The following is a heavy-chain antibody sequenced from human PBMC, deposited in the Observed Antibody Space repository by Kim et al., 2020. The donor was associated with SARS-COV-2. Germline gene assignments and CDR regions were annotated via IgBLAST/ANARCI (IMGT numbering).Heavy chain of an antibody. V-gene: IGHV4-39*01. J-gene: IGHJ5*02. CDR3: ARHVLLWFGELPGWFDP. Sequence: SETLSLTCNVSGGSFSSSSYYWGWIRQPPGKGLEWIVSSYYSGSSYSNPSLKGRVTISVDTSKNLFSLKLSFVTAADTAVYYCARHVLLWFGELPGWFDPWGRGTLVTVSS. CDR2: SYYSGSS. CDR1: GGSFSSSSYY. D-gene: IGHD3-10*01.